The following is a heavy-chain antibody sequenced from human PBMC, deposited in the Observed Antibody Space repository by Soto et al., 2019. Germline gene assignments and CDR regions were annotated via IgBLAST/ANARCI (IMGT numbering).Heavy chain of an antibody. Sequence: GGSLRLSCAASGFTFSSYAMSWVRQAPGKGLEWVSAISGSGGSTYYADSVKGRFTISRDNSKNTLYLQMNSLRAEDTAVHYCAKDRQNSRSPAVRFDYWGQGTLVTVSS. V-gene: IGHV3-23*01. CDR2: ISGSGGST. J-gene: IGHJ4*02. CDR1: GFTFSSYA. CDR3: AKDRQNSRSPAVRFDY. D-gene: IGHD6-13*01.